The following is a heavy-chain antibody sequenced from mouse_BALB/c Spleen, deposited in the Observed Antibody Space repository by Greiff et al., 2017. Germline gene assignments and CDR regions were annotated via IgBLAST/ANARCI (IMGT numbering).Heavy chain of an antibody. J-gene: IGHJ4*01. CDR1: GFTFSDYY. Sequence: DVMLVESGGGLVKPGGSLKLSCAASGFTFSDYYMYWVRQTPEKRLEWVATISDGGSYTYYPDSVKGRFTISRDNAKNNLYLQMSSLKSEDTAMYYCARGYGNYLAMDYWGQGTSVTVSS. V-gene: IGHV5-4*02. CDR2: ISDGGSYT. CDR3: ARGYGNYLAMDY. D-gene: IGHD2-1*01.